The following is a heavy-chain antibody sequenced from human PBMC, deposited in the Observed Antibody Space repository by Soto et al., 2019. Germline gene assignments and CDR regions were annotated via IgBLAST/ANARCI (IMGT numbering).Heavy chain of an antibody. CDR2: ISSSSSYI. CDR3: ARETGYSSGGFDY. Sequence: EVQLVESGGGLVKPGGSLRLSCAASGFTFSSYSMNWVRQAPGKGLEWVSSISSSSSYIYYADSVKGRFTISRDNAKNSLYLQMNSLRAEDTAVYYCARETGYSSGGFDYWGQGTLVTVSS. V-gene: IGHV3-21*01. CDR1: GFTFSSYS. J-gene: IGHJ4*02. D-gene: IGHD5-18*01.